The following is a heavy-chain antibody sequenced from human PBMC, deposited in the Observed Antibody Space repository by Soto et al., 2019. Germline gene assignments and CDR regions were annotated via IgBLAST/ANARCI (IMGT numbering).Heavy chain of an antibody. Sequence: QVQLVQSGAEVKKPGASVRVSCKASGYTFTSCDIHWVRQATGQGLEWMGWLNPYTGNTGYAEKFQGRVTMARNTSINTAYMELSRLRSEDTAVYYWARRKERSGPHYFDSWGQGTLATVSS. CDR2: LNPYTGNT. V-gene: IGHV1-8*01. CDR3: ARRKERSGPHYFDS. D-gene: IGHD6-25*01. J-gene: IGHJ4*02. CDR1: GYTFTSCD.